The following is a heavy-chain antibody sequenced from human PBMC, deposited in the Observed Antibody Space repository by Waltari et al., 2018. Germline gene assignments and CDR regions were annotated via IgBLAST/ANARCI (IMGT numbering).Heavy chain of an antibody. V-gene: IGHV3-48*01. D-gene: IGHD2-2*01. CDR3: ARDHTAYRPCYCSSTSCPTYYYYYYYMDV. CDR2: ISSSSSTI. Sequence: VQPGGSLRLSCAASGFTFSSYSMNWVRQAPGKGLEWVSYISSSSSTIYYADSVKGRFNSSIDNAKNSLYLQMNSLRAEDTAVYYCARDHTAYRPCYCSSTSCPTYYYYYYYMDVWGKGTTVTVSS. CDR1: GFTFSSYS. J-gene: IGHJ6*03.